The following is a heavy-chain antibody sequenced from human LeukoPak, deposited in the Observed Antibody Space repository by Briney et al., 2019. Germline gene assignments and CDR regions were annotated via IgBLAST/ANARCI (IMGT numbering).Heavy chain of an antibody. CDR2: ISSSSSYI. J-gene: IGHJ4*02. CDR1: GFTFSSYS. D-gene: IGHD3-9*01. CDR3: ASYYDILTGFSYYFDY. Sequence: GGSLRLSCAASGFTFSSYSMSWVRQAPGKGLEWVSSISSSSSYIYYADSVKGRFTISRDNAKNSLYLQMNSLRAGDTAVYYCASYYDILTGFSYYFDYWGQGTLVTVSS. V-gene: IGHV3-21*01.